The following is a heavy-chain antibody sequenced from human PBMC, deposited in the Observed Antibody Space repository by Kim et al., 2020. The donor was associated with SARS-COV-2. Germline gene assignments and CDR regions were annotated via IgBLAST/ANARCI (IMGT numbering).Heavy chain of an antibody. CDR3: ARGQQGLQWFGELLGWFYP. CDR1: GGSISNSY. J-gene: IGHJ5*02. CDR2: IYYSGTN. V-gene: IGHV4-59*01. Sequence: SETLSLTCTVSGGSISNSYWSWIRQPPGKGLEWIGYIYYSGTNKYNPSLKSRVTMSVDTSKNQFSLKLSSVTAADTAVYYCARGQQGLQWFGELLGWFYPWGQGTLVTVSS. D-gene: IGHD3-10*01.